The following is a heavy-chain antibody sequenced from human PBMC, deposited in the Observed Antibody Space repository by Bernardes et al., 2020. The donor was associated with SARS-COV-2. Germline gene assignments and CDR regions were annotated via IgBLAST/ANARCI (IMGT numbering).Heavy chain of an antibody. CDR2: IYWNDDK. CDR3: AHAYDFWSGQNWFDP. CDR1: GFSLSTSGVG. D-gene: IGHD3-3*01. Sequence: SGPTLVKPTQTLTLTCTFSGFSLSTSGVGVGWIRQPPGKALEWLALIYWNDDKRYSPSLKSRLTITKDTSKNQVVLTMTNMDPVDTATYYCAHAYDFWSGQNWFDPWGQGTLVTVSS. V-gene: IGHV2-5*01. J-gene: IGHJ5*02.